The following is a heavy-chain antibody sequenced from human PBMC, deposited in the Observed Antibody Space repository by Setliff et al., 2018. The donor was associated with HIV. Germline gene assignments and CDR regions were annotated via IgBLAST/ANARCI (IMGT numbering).Heavy chain of an antibody. J-gene: IGHJ4*02. V-gene: IGHV1-2*06. D-gene: IGHD3-10*01. CDR3: ATVFYYNSESYSLDY. CDR1: GYTFTGHY. CDR2: INPNSGGT. Sequence: GASVKVSCKASGYTFTGHYMHWVRQAPGQGLEWMGRINPNSGGTNYAKKFQGRFTMTRDTSISTAYMELSRLRSDDTAMYYCATVFYYNSESYSLDYWGQGMLVTVSS.